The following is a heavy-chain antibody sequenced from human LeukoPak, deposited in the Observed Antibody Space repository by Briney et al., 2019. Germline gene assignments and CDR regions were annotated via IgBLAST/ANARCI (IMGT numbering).Heavy chain of an antibody. Sequence: PSETLSLTCTVSGGSISSSSYYWGWIRQPPGKGLERIGSIYYSGYTYYNPSLESRVTISVDTSKKQFSLKLNSVTAADTALYYCAISRSYSGSDFWYFDVWGRGTLVTVSS. CDR1: GGSISSSSYY. CDR3: AISRSYSGSDFWYFDV. V-gene: IGHV4-39*01. CDR2: IYYSGYT. J-gene: IGHJ2*01. D-gene: IGHD1-26*01.